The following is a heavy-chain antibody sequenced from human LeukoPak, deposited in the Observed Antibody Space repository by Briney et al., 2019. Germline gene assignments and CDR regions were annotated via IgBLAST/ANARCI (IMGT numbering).Heavy chain of an antibody. V-gene: IGHV4-59*01. J-gene: IGHJ6*02. Sequence: PSETLSLTCTVSGGSISHYYWSWIRQPPGKGLEWIGYIYHSGTTNYNPSLKSRVTISVDTSKNQFSLKLNSVTAADTAVYYCAREDPRTKVPEGMDVWGQGTTVTVSS. CDR1: GGSISHYY. CDR2: IYHSGTT. CDR3: AREDPRTKVPEGMDV. D-gene: IGHD4/OR15-4a*01.